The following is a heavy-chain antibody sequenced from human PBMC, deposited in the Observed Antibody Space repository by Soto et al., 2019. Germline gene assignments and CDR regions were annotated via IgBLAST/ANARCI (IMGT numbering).Heavy chain of an antibody. CDR1: GFSFKTYG. Sequence: LLESGGGVVQPGRSLRLSCSASGFSFKTYGMHWVRQAPGKGLEWVAFISFDGSDKFYGDSVKGRFSISRDNSNDPLHLQMDSLRADDTGFYYCVRGGWASTPSDYWGQGALVTVSA. D-gene: IGHD1-26*01. V-gene: IGHV3-33*01. CDR2: ISFDGSDK. J-gene: IGHJ4*02. CDR3: VRGGWASTPSDY.